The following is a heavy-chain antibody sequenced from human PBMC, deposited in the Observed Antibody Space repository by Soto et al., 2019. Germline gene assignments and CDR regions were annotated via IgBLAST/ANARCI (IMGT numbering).Heavy chain of an antibody. CDR2: IIPILGSA. J-gene: IGHJ6*02. CDR1: GDTFSNYA. Sequence: SVKVSCKASGDTFSNYAICWVRQAPGQGLEWIGGIIPILGSANYAQKFQGRVTISADGSTNTANLELSSLRSEDTAVYYCARFKVGTTTDYYYGMDVWGQVTTVTVSS. CDR3: ARFKVGTTTDYYYGMDV. V-gene: IGHV1-69*13. D-gene: IGHD1-26*01.